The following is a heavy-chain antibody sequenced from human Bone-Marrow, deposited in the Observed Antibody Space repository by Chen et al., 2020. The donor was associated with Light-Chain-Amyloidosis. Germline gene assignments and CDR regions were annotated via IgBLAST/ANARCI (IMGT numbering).Heavy chain of an antibody. J-gene: IGHJ4*02. CDR1: GYTFTGYY. CDR2: INPNSGGT. V-gene: IGHV1-2*02. D-gene: IGHD3-22*01. CDR3: ARAGYYYDSSGYYYYY. Sequence: QVQLVQSGAEVKKPGASVKVSCKASGYTFTGYYMHWVRQAPGQGLEWMGWINPNSGGTNYAQKFQGRVTMTRDTSIGTAYMELSRLRSDDTAVYYCARAGYYYDSSGYYYYYWGQGTLVTVSS.